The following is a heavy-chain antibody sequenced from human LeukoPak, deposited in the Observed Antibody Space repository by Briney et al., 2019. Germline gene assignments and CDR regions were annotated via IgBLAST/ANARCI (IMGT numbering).Heavy chain of an antibody. V-gene: IGHV3-23*01. D-gene: IGHD6-13*01. J-gene: IGHJ3*02. Sequence: GGSLRLSCAASGFTFSNAWMSWVRQAPGKGLEWVSAISSSGGSTYYADSVKGRFTISRDNSKNTLYLQMNSLRAEDTAVYYCAKGMAAGFAFDIWGQGTMVTVSS. CDR3: AKGMAAGFAFDI. CDR1: GFTFSNAW. CDR2: ISSSGGST.